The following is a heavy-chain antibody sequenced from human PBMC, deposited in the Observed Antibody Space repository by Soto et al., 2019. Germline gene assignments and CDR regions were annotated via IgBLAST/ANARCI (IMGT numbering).Heavy chain of an antibody. Sequence: EVQLLESGGGLVQPGGSLRLSCAASGFTFSSYAMSWVRQAPGKGLEWVSAISGSGGSTYYADSVKGRFTISRDNSKNTLYLQMNSLRAEDTAVYYCAKDQYYDSSGYYYGTGRPGAFDIWGHGTMVTVSS. D-gene: IGHD3-22*01. J-gene: IGHJ3*02. V-gene: IGHV3-23*01. CDR1: GFTFSSYA. CDR2: ISGSGGST. CDR3: AKDQYYDSSGYYYGTGRPGAFDI.